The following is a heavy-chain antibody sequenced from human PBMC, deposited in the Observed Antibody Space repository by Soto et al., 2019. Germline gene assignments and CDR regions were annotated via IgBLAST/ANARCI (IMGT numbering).Heavy chain of an antibody. D-gene: IGHD3-10*01. J-gene: IGHJ4*02. V-gene: IGHV3-23*01. CDR1: GFTFSSYV. CDR2: ISGSGGST. CDR3: AKDTAYYGSGTPFDY. Sequence: EVQLLESGGGLVQPGGSLRLSCAASGFTFSSYVMSWVRQAPGKGLEWVSAISGSGGSTYYADSVKGRFTISRDNSKNTLYLQMNSLRAEDTAVYYCAKDTAYYGSGTPFDYWGQGTLVTVSS.